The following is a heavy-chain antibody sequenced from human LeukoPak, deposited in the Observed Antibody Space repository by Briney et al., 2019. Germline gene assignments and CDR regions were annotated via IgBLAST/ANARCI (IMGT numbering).Heavy chain of an antibody. V-gene: IGHV1-8*03. CDR2: MNPNSGNT. J-gene: IGHJ5*02. Sequence: ASVKVSCKASGYTFTSYDINWVRQATGQGLEWMGWMNPNSGNTGYAQKFQGRVTITRNTSISTAYMELSSLRSGGTAVYYCAREIYPTTVTTGGTVFDPWGQGTLVTVSS. D-gene: IGHD4-11*01. CDR3: AREIYPTTVTTGGTVFDP. CDR1: GYTFTSYD.